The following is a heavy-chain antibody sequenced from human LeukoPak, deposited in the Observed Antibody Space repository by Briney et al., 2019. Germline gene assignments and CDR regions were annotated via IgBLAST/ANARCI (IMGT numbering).Heavy chain of an antibody. CDR1: GFTVSSNY. CDR2: IYSGGST. Sequence: GGSLSLSCAASGFTVSSNYMSWVRQAPGKGLEWVSVIYSGGSTYYADSVKGRFTISRDNSKNTLYLQMNSLRAEDTAVYYCARDPPYYYGSGSYSNYGMDVWGQGTTVTVSS. J-gene: IGHJ6*02. CDR3: ARDPPYYYGSGSYSNYGMDV. D-gene: IGHD3-10*01. V-gene: IGHV3-53*01.